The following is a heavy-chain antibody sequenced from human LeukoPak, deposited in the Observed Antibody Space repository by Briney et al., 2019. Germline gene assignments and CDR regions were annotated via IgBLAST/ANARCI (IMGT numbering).Heavy chain of an antibody. D-gene: IGHD6-13*01. V-gene: IGHV3-7*01. CDR2: IKQDGSEK. Sequence: PGGSLRLSCAASGFTFSSYWMSWVRQAPGKGLEWVANIKQDGSEKYYVDSVKGRFTISRDNAKNSLYLQMNSLRAEDTAVYYCARGGGKAGTADYYMDVWGKGTTVTISS. CDR1: GFTFSSYW. CDR3: ARGGGKAGTADYYMDV. J-gene: IGHJ6*03.